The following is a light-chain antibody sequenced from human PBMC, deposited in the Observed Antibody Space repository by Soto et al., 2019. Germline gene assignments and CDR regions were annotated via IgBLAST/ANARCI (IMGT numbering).Light chain of an antibody. Sequence: QSVLTQPPSVSAAPGQKVTISCSGSSSNIGNNYVSWYQQLPGTAPKLLIYENNKRPSGIPDRFSGSKSGTSATLGITGLQTGDEADYYCGTWDSSLGWVFGGGTQLTVL. CDR3: GTWDSSLGWV. V-gene: IGLV1-51*02. J-gene: IGLJ7*01. CDR2: ENN. CDR1: SSNIGNNY.